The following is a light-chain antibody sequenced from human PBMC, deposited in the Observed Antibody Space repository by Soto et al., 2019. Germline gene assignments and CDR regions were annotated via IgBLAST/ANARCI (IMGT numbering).Light chain of an antibody. CDR2: AAS. Sequence: PSSVSASVGDRVTITCRASQDISRWFAWYQQKPGKAPKLLIYAASTLQSGVPSRFSGSGSGTDFTLTISSLEPDDFAVYYCQQRSGCTWTFGQGTEVDIK. V-gene: IGKV1-12*01. J-gene: IGKJ1*01. CDR1: QDISRW. CDR3: QQRSGCTWT.